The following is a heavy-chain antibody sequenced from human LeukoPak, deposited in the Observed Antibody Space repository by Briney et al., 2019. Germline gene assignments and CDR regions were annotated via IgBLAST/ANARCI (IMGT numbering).Heavy chain of an antibody. CDR2: IRTTAECAKYA. CDR3: AADKRYAFDY. Sequence: QSGGSLRLSCATSGLSFTDYPMNWVRQAPGKGLEWISNIRTTAECAKYAYYADSVKGRVTISRDDGKNTLYLHMNSLRDDDTAVYYCAADKRYAFDYWGQGILVTVSS. D-gene: IGHD3-9*01. CDR1: GLSFTDYP. J-gene: IGHJ4*02. V-gene: IGHV3-48*02.